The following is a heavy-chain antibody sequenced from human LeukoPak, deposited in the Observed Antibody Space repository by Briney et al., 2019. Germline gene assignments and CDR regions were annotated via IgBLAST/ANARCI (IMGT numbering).Heavy chain of an antibody. CDR3: ARSPGFDWLLYPTDY. D-gene: IGHD3-9*01. CDR2: TNTNTGNP. CDR1: GYTFSSYG. Sequence: ASVKVSCKASGYTFSSYGITWVRQAPGQGLEWMGWTNTNTGNPTYAQGFTGRFVFSLGTSVSTAYLQISSLKAEDTAVYYCARSPGFDWLLYPTDYWGQGTLVTVSS. J-gene: IGHJ4*02. V-gene: IGHV7-4-1*02.